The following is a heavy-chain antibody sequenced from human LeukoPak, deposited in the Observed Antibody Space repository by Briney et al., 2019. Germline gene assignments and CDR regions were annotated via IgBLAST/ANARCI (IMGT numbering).Heavy chain of an antibody. CDR3: ARDYDFWSVGGY. J-gene: IGHJ4*02. D-gene: IGHD3-3*01. V-gene: IGHV1-46*01. CDR1: GYTFTSYY. CDR2: NDPSGGHT. Sequence: ASVKVSCKASGYTFTSYYMYWVRQAPGQGLEWMGMNDPSGGHTSYAQKFQGRVTMTRDTSTSKVYMELSSLRSEDTAVYYCARDYDFWSVGGYWGQGTLVTVSS.